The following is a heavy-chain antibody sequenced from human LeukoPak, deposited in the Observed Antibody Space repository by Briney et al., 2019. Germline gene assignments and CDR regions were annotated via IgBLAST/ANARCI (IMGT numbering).Heavy chain of an antibody. CDR1: GFTFRSWA. V-gene: IGHV3-23*01. J-gene: IGHJ4*02. D-gene: IGHD6-19*01. CDR3: ANGEEWLGYYFDY. CDR2: ISGSGGST. Sequence: GGSLRLSCAASGFTFRSWARRGVGQARGKGLEGGSAISGSGGSTYYADSVKGPFTISRDNSKNTLYLQMNSLRAEDTAVYYCANGEEWLGYYFDYWGQGTLVTVSS.